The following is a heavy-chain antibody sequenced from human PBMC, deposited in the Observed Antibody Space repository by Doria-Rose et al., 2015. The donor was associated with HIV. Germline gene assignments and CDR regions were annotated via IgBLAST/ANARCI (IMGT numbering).Heavy chain of an antibody. CDR3: ARESTSGWYVFDYFDY. CDR1: GFTFSSYS. V-gene: IGHV3-21*01. Sequence: VQLQESGGGLVKPGGSLRLSCAASGFTFSSYSMNWVRQAPGKGLEWVSSISSGSSYIFYADSVKGRFTISRDNAKSSLFLQMDGLRAEDTAVYYCARESTSGWYVFDYFDYWGQGTLVTVSS. J-gene: IGHJ4*02. CDR2: ISSGSSYI. D-gene: IGHD6-19*01.